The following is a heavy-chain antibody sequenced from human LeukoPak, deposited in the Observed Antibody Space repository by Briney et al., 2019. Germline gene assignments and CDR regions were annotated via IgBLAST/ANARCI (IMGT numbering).Heavy chain of an antibody. CDR1: GFIFSKAW. J-gene: IGHJ3*02. D-gene: IGHD3-10*01. Sequence: GGSLRLSCTASGFIFSKAWMSWVRQAPGKGLEWVGRIKAKSEGGTTDYAAPVKGRFAISRDDPSNTLYLEMNSLRMDDTALYYCITEGPTYGFHSFDTWGQGTTVTISS. V-gene: IGHV3-15*01. CDR2: IKAKSEGGTT. CDR3: ITEGPTYGFHSFDT.